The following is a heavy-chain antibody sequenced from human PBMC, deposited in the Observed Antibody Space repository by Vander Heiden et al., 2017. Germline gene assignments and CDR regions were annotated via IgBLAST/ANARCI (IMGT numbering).Heavy chain of an antibody. Sequence: QVQLQESGPGLVKPSQTLSLTCTVPGGSISSGDYYWSWIRQPPGKGLEWIGYIYYSGSTYYNPSLKSRVTISVDTSKNQFSLKLSSVTAADAAVYYCARDKWELLRFDPWGQGTLVTVSS. J-gene: IGHJ5*02. D-gene: IGHD1-26*01. CDR1: GGSISSGDYY. V-gene: IGHV4-30-4*01. CDR2: IYYSGST. CDR3: ARDKWELLRFDP.